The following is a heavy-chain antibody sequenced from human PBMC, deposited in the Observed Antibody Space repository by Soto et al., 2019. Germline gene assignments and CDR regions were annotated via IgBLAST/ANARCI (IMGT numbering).Heavy chain of an antibody. D-gene: IGHD6-19*01. CDR1: GFTFGSYA. CDR2: ISGSGGST. J-gene: IGHJ4*02. Sequence: GGSLRLSCAASGFTFGSYAMSWVRQAPGKGLEWVSAISGSGGSTYYAESLKGRFTISRENSKNTLYLQMNCLRAEDTAVYYCATKPGGIALAGDFDYWRQGTLVTVSS. CDR3: ATKPGGIALAGDFDY. V-gene: IGHV3-23*01.